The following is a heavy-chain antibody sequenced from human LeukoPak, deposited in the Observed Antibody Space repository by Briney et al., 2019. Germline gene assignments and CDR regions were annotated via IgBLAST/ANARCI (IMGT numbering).Heavy chain of an antibody. CDR2: INAGNGNT. D-gene: IGHD3-9*01. Sequence: ASVKVSCKASGYTFTSYAMHWVRQAPGQRLEWMGWINAGNGNTKYSQKSQGRVTITRDTSASTAYMELSSLRSEDTAVYYCARWALTGYYRALEYWGQGTLVTVSS. CDR3: ARWALTGYYRALEY. V-gene: IGHV1-3*01. CDR1: GYTFTSYA. J-gene: IGHJ4*02.